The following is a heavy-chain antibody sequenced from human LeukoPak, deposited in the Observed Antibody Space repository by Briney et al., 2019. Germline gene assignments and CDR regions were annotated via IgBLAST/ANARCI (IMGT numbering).Heavy chain of an antibody. V-gene: IGHV4-4*07. CDR3: ARATYYYGSGSYLSSNPELGQYYYMDV. CDR1: GGSISSYY. CDR2: IYTSGST. D-gene: IGHD3-10*01. J-gene: IGHJ6*03. Sequence: SETLSLTCTVSGGSISSYYWSWIRQPAGKGLEWIGRIYTSGSTNYNPSLKSRVTMSVDTSKNQFSLKLSSVTAADTAVYYCARATYYYGSGSYLSSNPELGQYYYMDVWGKGTTVTISS.